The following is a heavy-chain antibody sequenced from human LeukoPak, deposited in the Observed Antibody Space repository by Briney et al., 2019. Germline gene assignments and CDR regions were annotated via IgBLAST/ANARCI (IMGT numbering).Heavy chain of an antibody. CDR1: GFSFSTYW. Sequence: PGGSLRLSCAASGFSFSTYWMHWVRQAPGKGLLWVARVNSDGSTAIYADSVKGRFTVSRDNTNNTLYLQMNSLRAEDTAVYYCAKDDCSSTSCYDLRFDYWGQGTLVTVSS. J-gene: IGHJ4*02. CDR2: VNSDGSTA. V-gene: IGHV3-74*01. CDR3: AKDDCSSTSCYDLRFDY. D-gene: IGHD2-2*01.